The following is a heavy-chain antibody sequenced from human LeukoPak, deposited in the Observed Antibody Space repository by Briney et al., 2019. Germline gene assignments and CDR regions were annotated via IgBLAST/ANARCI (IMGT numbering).Heavy chain of an antibody. Sequence: SVKVSCKASGGTFSSYAISWVRQAPGQGLEWMGGIIPIFGTANYAQKFQGRDTITADESTSTAYMELSSLRSEDTAVYYCARDGGTYYDFRSGYSDYWGQGTLVTVSS. CDR2: IIPIFGTA. D-gene: IGHD3-3*01. V-gene: IGHV1-69*13. CDR3: ARDGGTYYDFRSGYSDY. CDR1: GGTFSSYA. J-gene: IGHJ4*02.